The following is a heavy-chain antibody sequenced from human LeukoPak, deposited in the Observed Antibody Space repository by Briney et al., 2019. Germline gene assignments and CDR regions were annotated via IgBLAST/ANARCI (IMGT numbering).Heavy chain of an antibody. V-gene: IGHV3-23*01. D-gene: IGHD5-24*01. CDR2: INGSGSFT. Sequence: PGGSLRLSCAASGFTFSNYVMGWVRQDPGKGLQWVSIINGSGSFTSYADSVKGRFTISRDNSKNTLYLQMNSLRAEDTAVYYCARGAGYNYPYYFDYWGQGTLVTVSS. CDR1: GFTFSNYV. CDR3: ARGAGYNYPYYFDY. J-gene: IGHJ4*02.